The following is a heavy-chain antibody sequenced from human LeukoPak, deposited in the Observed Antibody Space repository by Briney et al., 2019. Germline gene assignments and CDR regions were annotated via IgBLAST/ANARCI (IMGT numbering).Heavy chain of an antibody. V-gene: IGHV4-59*01. Sequence: SETLSLTCTVSGGSISSYYWSWIRQPPGKGLEWIGYIYYSGSTNYNPSLKSRVTISVDTSKNQFSLKLSSVTAADTAVYYCARVRFRSIAVAGTLRPYYFDYWGQGTLVTVSS. CDR1: GGSISSYY. CDR3: ARVRFRSIAVAGTLRPYYFDY. CDR2: IYYSGST. J-gene: IGHJ4*02. D-gene: IGHD6-19*01.